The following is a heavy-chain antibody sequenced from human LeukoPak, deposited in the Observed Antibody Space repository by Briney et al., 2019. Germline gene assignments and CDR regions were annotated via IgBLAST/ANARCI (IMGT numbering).Heavy chain of an antibody. V-gene: IGHV1-2*02. J-gene: IGHJ6*02. CDR1: GYTFTDYY. CDR2: INPNSGGT. D-gene: IGHD6-19*01. CDR3: ARDRDRSGWFPFSSYYYYYGMDV. Sequence: ASVKVSCKAAGYTFTDYYMHWVRQAPGQGLEWMGWINPNSGGTNYAQKFQGRFTMARDTSISTAYMELSRLRSDDTAVYYCARDRDRSGWFPFSSYYYYYGMDVWGQGTTVTVSS.